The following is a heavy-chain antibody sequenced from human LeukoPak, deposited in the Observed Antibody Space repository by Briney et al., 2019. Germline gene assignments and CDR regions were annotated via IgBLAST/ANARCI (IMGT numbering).Heavy chain of an antibody. CDR2: MNPNSGNT. CDR3: ALPYEYSGYDYEEASVGAFDI. V-gene: IGHV1-8*01. CDR1: GYTFTSYD. D-gene: IGHD5-12*01. J-gene: IGHJ3*02. Sequence: GASVKVSCKASGYTFTSYDINWVRQATGQGLEWMGWMNPNSGNTGYAQKFQGRVTMTRNTSISTAYMELSSLRSEDTAVYYCALPYEYSGYDYEEASVGAFDIWGQGTMVTVSS.